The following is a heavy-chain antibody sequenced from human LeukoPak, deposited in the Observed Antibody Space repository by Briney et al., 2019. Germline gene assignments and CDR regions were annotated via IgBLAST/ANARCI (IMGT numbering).Heavy chain of an antibody. Sequence: GGSLRLSCAASGFTFSSYGMHWVRQASGKGLEWVAVISYDGSNKYYADSVKGRFTISRDNSKNTLYLQMNSLRAEDTAVYYCAKGRNYYDSSGKFDYWGQGTLVTVSS. CDR1: GFTFSSYG. J-gene: IGHJ4*02. CDR2: ISYDGSNK. CDR3: AKGRNYYDSSGKFDY. V-gene: IGHV3-30*18. D-gene: IGHD3-22*01.